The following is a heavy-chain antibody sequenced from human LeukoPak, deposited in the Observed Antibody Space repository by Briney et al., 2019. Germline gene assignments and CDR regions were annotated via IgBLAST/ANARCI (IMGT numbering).Heavy chain of an antibody. J-gene: IGHJ4*02. CDR3: ARGVPWYSSGWYADY. D-gene: IGHD6-19*01. Sequence: GGSLRLSCAASGFTFSNYGMHWVRQAPGKGLEWVAVIWYDGSNKYYADSVKGRFTISRDNSKNTLYLQMNSLRAEDTAVCYCARGVPWYSSGWYADYWGQGTLVTVSS. CDR1: GFTFSNYG. CDR2: IWYDGSNK. V-gene: IGHV3-33*01.